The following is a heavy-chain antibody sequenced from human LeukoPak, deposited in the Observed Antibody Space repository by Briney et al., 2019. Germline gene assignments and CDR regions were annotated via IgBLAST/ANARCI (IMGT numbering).Heavy chain of an antibody. CDR1: GFTFSSYG. Sequence: PGGFLRLSCAASGFTFSSYGMHWVRQAPGKGLEWVAVIWYDGSNQYYADSVKGRFTISRDNSKNTLYLQMNSLRAEDTAVYYCAKGSYSSSWYSDYWGQGTLVTVSS. CDR3: AKGSYSSSWYSDY. CDR2: IWYDGSNQ. V-gene: IGHV3-33*06. J-gene: IGHJ4*02. D-gene: IGHD6-13*01.